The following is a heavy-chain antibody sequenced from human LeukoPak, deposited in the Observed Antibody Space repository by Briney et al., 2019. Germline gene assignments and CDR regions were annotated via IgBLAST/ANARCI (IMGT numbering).Heavy chain of an antibody. CDR3: AKKGYYDGSGYYMYYFDH. CDR1: GFTLSSYA. V-gene: IGHV3-30-3*02. D-gene: IGHD3-22*01. Sequence: GGSLRLSFAASGFTLSSYAMHGVRQAPGRGLEWVAFISYDGSNKYYADSAKGRFTISRDNSKNTLYLQMTRLRAEDPAVYYCAKKGYYDGSGYYMYYFDHWGQGTLVTVSS. CDR2: ISYDGSNK. J-gene: IGHJ4*02.